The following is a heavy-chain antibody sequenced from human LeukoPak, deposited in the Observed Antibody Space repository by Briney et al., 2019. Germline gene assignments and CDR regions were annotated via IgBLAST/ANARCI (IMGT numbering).Heavy chain of an antibody. D-gene: IGHD4/OR15-4a*01. V-gene: IGHV3-30*02. CDR1: GFTLSSYV. CDR3: ARPGLTTTFEDYMDV. CDR2: IWYDGSNK. J-gene: IGHJ6*03. Sequence: PGGSLRHSRVSSGFTLSSYVMHSVRPAPARGVEWVAFIWYDGSNKYYADSVKGGFTISRDNSKNTLYLQKNRLRAEDTAVYYCARPGLTTTFEDYMDVWGKGTTVTVSS.